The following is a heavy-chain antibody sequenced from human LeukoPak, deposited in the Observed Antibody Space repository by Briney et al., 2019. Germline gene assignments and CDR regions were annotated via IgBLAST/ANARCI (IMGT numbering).Heavy chain of an antibody. V-gene: IGHV1-8*01. CDR3: ARGRGSGHKENWFDP. Sequence: GASVKVSCRASGYTFTTYDINWVRQATGQGLEWMGWMNPNSGNTGYAQKFQGRVTMTRNTSISTAYMELSSLRSEDTAVYYCARGRGSGHKENWFDPWGQGTLVTVSS. D-gene: IGHD6-19*01. CDR1: GYTFTTYD. CDR2: MNPNSGNT. J-gene: IGHJ5*02.